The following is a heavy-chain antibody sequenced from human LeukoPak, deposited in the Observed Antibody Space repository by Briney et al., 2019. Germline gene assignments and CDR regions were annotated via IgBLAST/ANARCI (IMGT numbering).Heavy chain of an antibody. J-gene: IGHJ4*02. CDR1: GYTFTSYY. V-gene: IGHV1-46*01. D-gene: IGHD6-13*01. CDR2: INPSGGST. Sequence: VASVKVSCKASGYTFTSYYMHWVRQAPGQGLEWMGIINPSGGSTSYAQKFQGRVTMTEDTSTDTAYMELSSLRSEDTAVYYCATDDPLIAAAGTYTLDYWGQGTLVTVSS. CDR3: ATDDPLIAAAGTYTLDY.